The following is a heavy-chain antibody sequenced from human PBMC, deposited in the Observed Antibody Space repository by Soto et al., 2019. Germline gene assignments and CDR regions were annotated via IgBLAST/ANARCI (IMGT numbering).Heavy chain of an antibody. Sequence: ASLKVSCKASGYTFTSYGISWVRQAPGQGLEWMGWISAYNGHTNYAQKLQGRVTMTTDTSTSTAYMELRSLRSDDTAVYYCARDYSNGWYGDFDYWGQGTLVTVSS. CDR2: ISAYNGHT. CDR3: ARDYSNGWYGDFDY. CDR1: GYTFTSYG. V-gene: IGHV1-18*01. D-gene: IGHD6-19*01. J-gene: IGHJ4*02.